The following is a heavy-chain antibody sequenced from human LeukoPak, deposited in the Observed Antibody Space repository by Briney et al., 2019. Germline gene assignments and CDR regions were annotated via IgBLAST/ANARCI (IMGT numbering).Heavy chain of an antibody. CDR2: IIPIFGTA. Sequence: VASVKVSCKASGGTFSSYAISWVRQAPGLGLEWMGGIIPIFGTANYAQKFQGRVTITADESTSTAYMELSSLRSEDTAVYYCARLGPPVEMATISDYWGQGTLVTVSS. CDR3: ARLGPPVEMATISDY. D-gene: IGHD5-24*01. J-gene: IGHJ4*02. CDR1: GGTFSSYA. V-gene: IGHV1-69*01.